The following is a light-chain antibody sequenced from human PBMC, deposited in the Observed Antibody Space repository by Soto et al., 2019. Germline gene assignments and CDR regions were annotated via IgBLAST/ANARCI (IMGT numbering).Light chain of an antibody. J-gene: IGLJ2*01. V-gene: IGLV1-51*01. CDR1: SSNIGRNY. Sequence: QSVLTQPPSVSAAPGQKVTISCSGTSSNIGRNYVAWYQQLPGTAPKLLIYDNDKRPSGIPDRFSGSKSGTSATLGITGLPTGDEADYYCGTWDSSLSDAVVFGEGTKLTVL. CDR2: DND. CDR3: GTWDSSLSDAVV.